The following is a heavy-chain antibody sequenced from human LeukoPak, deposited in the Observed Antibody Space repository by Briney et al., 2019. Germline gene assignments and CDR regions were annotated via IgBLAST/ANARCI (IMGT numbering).Heavy chain of an antibody. J-gene: IGHJ4*02. CDR2: IRYDGSNK. V-gene: IGHV3-30*02. Sequence: GGSLRLSCAASGFTFSSYGMHWDREAPGKGLEWVAFIRYDGSNKYYADSVKGRFTISRDNSKNTLYLQMNSLRAEDTAVYYCAKSLGQQLALDYWGQGTLVTVSS. CDR3: AKSLGQQLALDY. CDR1: GFTFSSYG. D-gene: IGHD6-13*01.